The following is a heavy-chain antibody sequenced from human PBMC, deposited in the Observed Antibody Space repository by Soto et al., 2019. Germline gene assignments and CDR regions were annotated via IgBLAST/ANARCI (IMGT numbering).Heavy chain of an antibody. J-gene: IGHJ4*02. CDR3: ARLRSSTSYNYSFDY. V-gene: IGHV4-39*01. CDR2: IYYSGST. D-gene: IGHD2-2*01. CDR1: GGSISSSSYY. Sequence: SETLSLTCTVSGGSISSSSYYWGWIRQPPGEGLEWIGSIYYSGSTYYNPSLKSRVTISVDTSKNQFSLKLSSVTAADTAVYYCARLRSSTSYNYSFDYWGQGTLVTVSS.